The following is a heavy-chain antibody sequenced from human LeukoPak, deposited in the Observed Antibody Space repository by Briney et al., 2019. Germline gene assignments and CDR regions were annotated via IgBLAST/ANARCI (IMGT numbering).Heavy chain of an antibody. CDR1: GFTFSSYA. CDR3: AKDLEEYCSGGSCYAHDY. Sequence: GGSLRLSCAASGFTFSSYAMSWVRQARGKGLEWVSAISGSGGSTYYADSVKGRFTISRDNSKNTLYLQMNSLRAEDTAVYYCAKDLEEYCSGGSCYAHDYWGQGTLVTVSS. CDR2: ISGSGGST. V-gene: IGHV3-23*01. J-gene: IGHJ4*02. D-gene: IGHD2-15*01.